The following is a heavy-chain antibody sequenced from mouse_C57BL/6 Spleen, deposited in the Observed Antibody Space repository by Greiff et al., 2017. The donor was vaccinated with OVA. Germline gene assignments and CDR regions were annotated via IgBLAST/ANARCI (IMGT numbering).Heavy chain of an antibody. CDR3: ARSDGNYWEGYFDV. J-gene: IGHJ1*03. V-gene: IGHV7-3*01. Sequence: EVQLVESGGGLVQPGGSLSLSCAASGFTFTDYYMSWVRQPPGKALEWLGFIRNKANGYTTEYSASVKGRFTISRDNSQSILYLQMNALRAEDSATYYCARSDGNYWEGYFDVWGTGTTVTVSS. CDR1: GFTFTDYY. D-gene: IGHD2-1*01. CDR2: IRNKANGYTT.